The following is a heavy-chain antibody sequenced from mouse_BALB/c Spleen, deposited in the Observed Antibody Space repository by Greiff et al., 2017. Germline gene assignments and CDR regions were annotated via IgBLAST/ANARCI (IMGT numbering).Heavy chain of an antibody. CDR3: ARSRDDWFAY. V-gene: IGHV1-7*01. Sequence: QVQLQQSGAELAKPGASVKMSCKASGYTFTSYWMHWVKQRPGQGLEWIGYINPSTGYTEYNQKFKDKATLTADKSSSTAYMQLSSLTSEDSAVYYCARSRDDWFAYWGQGTLVTVSA. CDR2: INPSTGYT. J-gene: IGHJ3*01. CDR1: GYTFTSYW.